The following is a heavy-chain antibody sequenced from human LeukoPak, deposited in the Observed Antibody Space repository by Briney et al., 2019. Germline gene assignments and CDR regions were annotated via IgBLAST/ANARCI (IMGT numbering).Heavy chain of an antibody. CDR1: GFTFSSYS. V-gene: IGHV3-21*01. J-gene: IGHJ4*02. CDR2: ISSSSSYI. CDR3: AVYCSSTSCYFV. Sequence: GGSLRLSCAASGFTFSSYSMNWVRQAPGKGLEWVSSISSSSSYIYYADSVKGRFTISRDNAKNSLYLQMNSLRAEDTAVYYCAVYCSSTSCYFVWGQGTLVTVSS. D-gene: IGHD2-2*01.